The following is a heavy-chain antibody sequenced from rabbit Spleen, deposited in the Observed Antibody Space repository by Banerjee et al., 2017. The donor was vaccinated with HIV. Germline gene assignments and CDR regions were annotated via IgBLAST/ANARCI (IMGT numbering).Heavy chain of an antibody. CDR1: GIDFSSYYY. CDR3: ARDTSTSFSSYGMDL. J-gene: IGHJ6*01. V-gene: IGHV1S45*01. Sequence: QQQLEESGGGLVKPGGTLTLTCKASGIDFSSYYYMCWVRQAPGKGLELIACIYTGSGSTYYASWAKGRFTISETSSTTVTLQMTSLTAADTAHYFCARDTSTSFSSYGMDLWGPGTLVTVS. CDR2: IYTGSGST. D-gene: IGHD1-1*01.